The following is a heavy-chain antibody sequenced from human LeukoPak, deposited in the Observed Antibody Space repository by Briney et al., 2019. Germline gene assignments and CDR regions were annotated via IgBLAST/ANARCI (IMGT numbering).Heavy chain of an antibody. D-gene: IGHD4-11*01. CDR2: ISYDGSNK. CDR3: VRVGYTNYGIDY. CDR1: GFTFSSYG. Sequence: GGSLRLSCAASGFTFSSYGMHWVRQAPGKGREWVAVISYDGSNKGYADSVKGRFTLSRDNSKNTLDLQMNSLRAEDTAVYYCVRVGYTNYGIDYWGQGTLVTVSS. J-gene: IGHJ4*02. V-gene: IGHV3-30*03.